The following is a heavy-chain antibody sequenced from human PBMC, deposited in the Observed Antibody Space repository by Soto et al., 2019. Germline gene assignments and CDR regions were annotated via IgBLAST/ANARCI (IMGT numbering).Heavy chain of an antibody. J-gene: IGHJ4*01. CDR1: GGSFSGYY. Sequence: PSETLSLTCAVYGGSFSGYYWSWIRQPPGKGLEWIGYIYYSGSTYYNPSLRGRVTLSLDTSKNQLSLILYSVTAADTGVYYCARYSAASGTYYFDYWGPGTLVTVSS. CDR2: IYYSGST. CDR3: ARYSAASGTYYFDY. V-gene: IGHV4-34*10. D-gene: IGHD6-13*01.